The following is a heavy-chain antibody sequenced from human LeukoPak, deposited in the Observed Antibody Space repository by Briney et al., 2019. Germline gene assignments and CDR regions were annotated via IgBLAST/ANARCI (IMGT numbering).Heavy chain of an antibody. V-gene: IGHV4-30-2*01. J-gene: IGHJ4*02. CDR3: ARDNGDYPYYFDF. CDR2: IYHSGST. CDR1: GGSISSGIYS. D-gene: IGHD4-17*01. Sequence: SSETLSLTCAVSGGSISSGIYSWNWIRQPPGKGLEWIGYIYHSGSTCYNPSLKSRVTILVDRSKNQFSLKLSSVTAADTAVYYCARDNGDYPYYFDFWGQGTLVTVSS.